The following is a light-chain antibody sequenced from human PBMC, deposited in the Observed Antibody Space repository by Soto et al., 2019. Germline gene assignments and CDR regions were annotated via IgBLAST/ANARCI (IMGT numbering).Light chain of an antibody. CDR2: DVS. V-gene: IGLV2-14*03. Sequence: QSVLTQPASVSGSPGQSITISCTGTISDVGSYNYVSWYRQYPGKAPKLMIYDVSTRPSGVSDRFSGSKSGNTASLTISGLRAEDEADYYCGSYTTSSNYVFGTGTKVT. CDR1: ISDVGSYNY. J-gene: IGLJ1*01. CDR3: GSYTTSSNYV.